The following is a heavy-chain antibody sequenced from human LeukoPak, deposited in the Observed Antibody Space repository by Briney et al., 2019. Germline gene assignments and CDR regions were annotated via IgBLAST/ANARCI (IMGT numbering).Heavy chain of an antibody. D-gene: IGHD5-18*01. Sequence: GGSLRLSCAASGFTFSSHWMSWVRQAPGKGLEWVSSIFPSGGEIHYADSVRGRFTISRDNSKSILSLQMNSLRAEDTAIYYCATYRQVLLPFESWGQGTLVTVSS. CDR2: IFPSGGEI. CDR1: GFTFSSHW. J-gene: IGHJ4*02. V-gene: IGHV3-23*01. CDR3: ATYRQVLLPFES.